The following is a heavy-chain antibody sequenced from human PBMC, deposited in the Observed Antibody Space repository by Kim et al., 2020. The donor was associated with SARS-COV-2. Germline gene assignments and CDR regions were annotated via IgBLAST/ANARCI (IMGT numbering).Heavy chain of an antibody. CDR2: AIPILATT. CDR1: GGTSSRSA. V-gene: IGHV1-69*13. J-gene: IGHJ4*01. Sequence: SVKVSCKASGGTSSRSAISWVRHAPGQRLEWMGGAIPILATTSYAQKFQGRVTLTAHEPTRTAYMELGRLRTEDTVVYYCLGGGWYDEKNEFGGVDYRG. D-gene: IGHD2-15*01. CDR3: LGGGWYDEKNEFGGVDY.